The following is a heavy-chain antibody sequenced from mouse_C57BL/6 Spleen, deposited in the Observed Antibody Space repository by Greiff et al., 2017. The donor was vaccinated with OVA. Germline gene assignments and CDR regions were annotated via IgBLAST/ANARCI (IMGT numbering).Heavy chain of an antibody. Sequence: VQLQQPGAELVMPGASVKLSCKASGYTFTSYWMHWVKQRPGQGLEWIGEIDPSDSYTNYNQKFKGKSTLTVDKSSSTAYMQLSSLTSEDSAVYYCARWGGTRAWFAYWGQGTLVTVSA. CDR1: GYTFTSYW. D-gene: IGHD4-1*01. J-gene: IGHJ3*01. V-gene: IGHV1-69*01. CDR3: ARWGGTRAWFAY. CDR2: IDPSDSYT.